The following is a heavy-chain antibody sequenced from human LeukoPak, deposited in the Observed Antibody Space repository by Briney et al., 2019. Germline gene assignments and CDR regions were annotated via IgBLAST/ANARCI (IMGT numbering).Heavy chain of an antibody. D-gene: IGHD2-15*01. V-gene: IGHV3-33*01. Sequence: GGSLRLSCAASGFSFSSYGMHWVRQAPGKGLEWVAVIWLDGSNKYYGDSVKGRFTISRDNSKNALYLQMNSLRVEDTAVYFCARDWCGGGSCYYFDHWGQGTLVTVSS. J-gene: IGHJ4*02. CDR2: IWLDGSNK. CDR1: GFSFSSYG. CDR3: ARDWCGGGSCYYFDH.